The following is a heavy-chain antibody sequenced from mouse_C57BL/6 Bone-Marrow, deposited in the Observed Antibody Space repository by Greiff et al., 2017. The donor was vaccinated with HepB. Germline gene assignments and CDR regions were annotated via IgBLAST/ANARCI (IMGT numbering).Heavy chain of an antibody. J-gene: IGHJ2*01. D-gene: IGHD1-1*01. V-gene: IGHV5-4*01. CDR1: GFTFSSYA. Sequence: EVKVVESGGGLVKPGGSLKLSCAASGFTFSSYAMSWVRQTPEKRLEWVATISDGGSYTYYPDNVKGRFTISRDNAKNNLYLQMSHLKSEDTAMYYCAREGLTTVVATKDYWGQGTTLTVSS. CDR2: ISDGGSYT. CDR3: AREGLTTVVATKDY.